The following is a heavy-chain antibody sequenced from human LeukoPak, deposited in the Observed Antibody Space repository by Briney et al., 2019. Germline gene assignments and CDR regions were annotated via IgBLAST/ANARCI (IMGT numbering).Heavy chain of an antibody. Sequence: GGSLRLSCAASGFTFNNYAMSWVRQAPGKGLEWVSAISGSGGTTYYADSVKGRFTFSRDNSKNMLYLQMNSLRAEDTAVYYCAKDKNPSYYYYYYYMDVWGKGTTVTVSS. V-gene: IGHV3-23*01. CDR1: GFTFNNYA. CDR3: AKDKNPSYYYYYYYMDV. CDR2: ISGSGGTT. D-gene: IGHD2/OR15-2a*01. J-gene: IGHJ6*03.